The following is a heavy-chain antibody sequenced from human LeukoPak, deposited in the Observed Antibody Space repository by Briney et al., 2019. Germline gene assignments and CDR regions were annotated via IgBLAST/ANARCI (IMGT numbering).Heavy chain of an antibody. CDR2: INSDGSST. CDR3: ARMYYDFWSGSSTYGMDA. Sequence: GGSLRLSCAASGSTFSSYWMHWVRQAPGKGLVWVSRINSDGSSTSYADSVKGRFTISRDNAKNTLYLQMNSLRAEDTAVYYCARMYYDFWSGSSTYGMDAWGQGTTVTVSS. V-gene: IGHV3-74*01. J-gene: IGHJ6*02. CDR1: GSTFSSYW. D-gene: IGHD3-3*01.